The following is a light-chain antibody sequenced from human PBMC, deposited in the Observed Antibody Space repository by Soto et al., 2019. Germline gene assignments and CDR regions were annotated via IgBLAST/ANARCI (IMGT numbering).Light chain of an antibody. J-gene: IGKJ1*01. CDR2: AAS. Sequence: EIAMTQSPATLSLSPGERATLSCRASQSVSSNLAWYQQKPGQAPRLLIYAASTRATGVPDRFSGSGSGTDFTLTISRLENEDFAVYYGQQYGSSPKTFGQGTKVDIK. CDR1: QSVSSN. V-gene: IGKV3-20*01. CDR3: QQYGSSPKT.